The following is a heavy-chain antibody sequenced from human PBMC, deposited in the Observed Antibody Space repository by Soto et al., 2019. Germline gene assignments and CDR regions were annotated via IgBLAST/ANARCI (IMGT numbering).Heavy chain of an antibody. CDR2: ISATSNHI. V-gene: IGHV3-21*01. Sequence: PGGSLRLSCVASDFTFSTYSINWGRQAPGKGLEWVAYISATSNHIYYADSLKGRFTISRDNAKSSLYLHMNSLRAEDTAVYFCARDSITIFGGGMDVWGQGTTVTVSS. J-gene: IGHJ6*02. CDR3: ARDSITIFGGGMDV. CDR1: DFTFSTYS. D-gene: IGHD3-3*01.